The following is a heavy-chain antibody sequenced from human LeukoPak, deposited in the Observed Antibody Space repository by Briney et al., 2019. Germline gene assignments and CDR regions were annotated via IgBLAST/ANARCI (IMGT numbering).Heavy chain of an antibody. Sequence: GASVKVSCTASGYTFTSYDINWVRHATGPGLEWIGWMNPNSGNTGYAQNFHGRVTMTRNTSISTAYMEMSSPRSEDTAVYYCARVSSSWYSWFDPWGQGTLVTVS. CDR1: GYTFTSYD. CDR3: ARVSSSWYSWFDP. D-gene: IGHD6-13*01. CDR2: MNPNSGNT. V-gene: IGHV1-8*01. J-gene: IGHJ5*02.